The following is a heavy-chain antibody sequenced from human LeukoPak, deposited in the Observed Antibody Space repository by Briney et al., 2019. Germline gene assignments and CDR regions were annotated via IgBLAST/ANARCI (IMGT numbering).Heavy chain of an antibody. J-gene: IGHJ4*02. CDR3: ARGSGRIYCSSTSCYSGGDY. V-gene: IGHV1-69*13. CDR1: GGTFSSYA. D-gene: IGHD2-2*02. CDR2: IIPIFGTA. Sequence: SVKVSCKVSGGTFSSYAISWVRQAPGQGLEWMGGIIPIFGTANYAQKFQGRVTITADESTSTAYMELSSLRSEDTAVYYCARGSGRIYCSSTSCYSGGDYWGQGTLVTVSS.